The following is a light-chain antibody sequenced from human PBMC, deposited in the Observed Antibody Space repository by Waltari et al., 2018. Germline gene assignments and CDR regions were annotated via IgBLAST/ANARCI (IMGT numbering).Light chain of an antibody. CDR3: SSYTSNSTSWV. V-gene: IGLV2-14*03. CDR1: SSDVGGYNY. Sequence: QSALTQPASVSGSLGQSITLSCTGTSSDVGGYNYVSWYQQHPGKAPKLMIYDVSKLPSGISYRFAGSKSGNTASLTISGLQAEDEADYYCSSYTSNSTSWVFGAGTKLTVL. CDR2: DVS. J-gene: IGLJ3*02.